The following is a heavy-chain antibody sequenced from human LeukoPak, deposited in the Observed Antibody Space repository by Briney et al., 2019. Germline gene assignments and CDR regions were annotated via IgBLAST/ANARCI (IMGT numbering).Heavy chain of an antibody. J-gene: IGHJ4*02. V-gene: IGHV3-30*18. CDR1: GFTFSSYG. CDR2: ISYDGSNK. Sequence: GGSLRLSCAASGFTFSSYGMHWVRQAPGKGLEWVAVISYDGSNKYYADSVRGRFTISRDNSKNTLYLQMNSLRAEDTAVYYCAKAVCGGDCYTDYWGQGTLVTVSS. CDR3: AKAVCGGDCYTDY. D-gene: IGHD2-21*02.